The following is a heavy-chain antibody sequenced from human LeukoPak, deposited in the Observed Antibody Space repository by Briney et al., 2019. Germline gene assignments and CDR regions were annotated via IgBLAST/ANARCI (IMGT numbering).Heavy chain of an antibody. V-gene: IGHV1-69*13. CDR1: GGTFSSSG. J-gene: IGHJ4*02. CDR3: AKGGAFGGSGGYYYAHDY. Sequence: ASVKVSCKASGGTFSSSGISWVRQAPGQGLDWMGGIIPIFATTNYAQRFQGRVTITADESTSTAYMDLSSLRSEDTAVYYCAKGGAFGGSGGYYYAHDYWGQGTLVTVSS. CDR2: IIPIFATT. D-gene: IGHD3-22*01.